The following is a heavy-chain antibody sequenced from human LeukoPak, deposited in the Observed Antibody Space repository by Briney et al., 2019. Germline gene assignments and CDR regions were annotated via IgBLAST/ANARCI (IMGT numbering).Heavy chain of an antibody. CDR3: ARDKTLAYCGGDCYPET. CDR2: IYTSGST. Sequence: SETLSLTCTVSGASISSGSYYWSWIRQPAGKGLEWIGRIYTSGSTDYNPSLKSRVTISVDTSKNQFSLKLSSVTAADTAVYYCARDKTLAYCGGDCYPETWGQGALVTVSS. V-gene: IGHV4-61*02. CDR1: GASISSGSYY. D-gene: IGHD2-21*01. J-gene: IGHJ5*02.